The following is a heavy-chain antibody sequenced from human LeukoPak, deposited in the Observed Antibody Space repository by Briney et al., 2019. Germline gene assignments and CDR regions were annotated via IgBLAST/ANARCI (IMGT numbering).Heavy chain of an antibody. CDR2: IYYSGST. CDR1: GGSSSSYY. V-gene: IGHV4-59*01. CDR3: ARFSQYYDSPTHYLDY. J-gene: IGHJ4*02. D-gene: IGHD2/OR15-2a*01. Sequence: SETLSLTCTVSGGSSSSYYWSWIRQPPGKGLEWMGYIYYSGSTNDNPSLKSRVTILVDTSKNQFSLRLSSVTAADTAVYYCARFSQYYDSPTHYLDYWGQGILVTVSS.